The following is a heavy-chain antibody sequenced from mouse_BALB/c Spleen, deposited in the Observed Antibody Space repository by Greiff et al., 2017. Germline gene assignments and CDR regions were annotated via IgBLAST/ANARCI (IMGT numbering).Heavy chain of an antibody. CDR1: GFTFSDYY. J-gene: IGHJ4*01. D-gene: IGHD2-10*02. CDR2: ISDGGSYT. V-gene: IGHV5-4*02. Sequence: VQLVESGGGLVKPGGSLKLSCAASGFTFSDYYMYWVRQTPEKRLEWVATISDGGSYTYYPDSVKGRFTISRDNAKNNLYLQMSSLKSEDTAMYYCARDLGYGTYAMDYWGQGTSVTVSS. CDR3: ARDLGYGTYAMDY.